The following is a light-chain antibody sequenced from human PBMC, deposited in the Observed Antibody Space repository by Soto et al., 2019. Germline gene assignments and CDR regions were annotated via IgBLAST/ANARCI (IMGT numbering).Light chain of an antibody. V-gene: IGKV1-39*01. CDR2: AAP. CDR3: QQSYSTPPT. Sequence: DIQMTQSPSSLSASVGDRVTITCRASQSISSYLNWYQQKPGKAPKLLIYAAPSLQSGVPSRFSGSRSGTDFTLTISSLQPEDFATYYCQQSYSTPPTFGQGTKVEIK. J-gene: IGKJ1*01. CDR1: QSISSY.